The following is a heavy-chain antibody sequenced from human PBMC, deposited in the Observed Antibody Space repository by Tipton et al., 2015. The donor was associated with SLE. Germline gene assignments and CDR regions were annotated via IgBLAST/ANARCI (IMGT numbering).Heavy chain of an antibody. V-gene: IGHV4-39*07. D-gene: IGHD6-19*01. CDR2: IYQSGST. J-gene: IGHJ6*03. CDR1: GGSISSSSYY. Sequence: TLSLTCTVSGGSISSSSYYWGWIRQPPGKGLEWIGYIYQSGSTYYSPSLNSRVTISLDTSKNQFSLRLNSVTAADMAVYYCARDLRAVAGRWYYYYMDVWGKGTTVTVSS. CDR3: ARDLRAVAGRWYYYYMDV.